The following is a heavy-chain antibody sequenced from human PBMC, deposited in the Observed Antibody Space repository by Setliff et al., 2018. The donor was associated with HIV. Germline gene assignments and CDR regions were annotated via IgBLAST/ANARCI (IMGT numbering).Heavy chain of an antibody. D-gene: IGHD3-9*01. Sequence: SETLSLTCGVHGGSFSGYYWSWIRQPPGKGLEWIGEINHSGSTRYNPSLKSRVTVSLDTSQNQFSLKLSSVTAADTAMYYCARVATGPESFDIWGQGTMVTVSS. CDR1: GGSFSGYY. CDR2: INHSGST. J-gene: IGHJ3*02. V-gene: IGHV4-34*01. CDR3: ARVATGPESFDI.